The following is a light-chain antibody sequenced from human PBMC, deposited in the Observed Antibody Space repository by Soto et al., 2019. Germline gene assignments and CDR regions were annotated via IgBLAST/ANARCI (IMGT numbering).Light chain of an antibody. J-gene: IGLJ1*01. CDR1: TSNIGRST. V-gene: IGLV1-44*01. CDR2: GNT. Sequence: QSVLTQPPSASGTPGQRVTISCSGNTSNIGRSTVTWYQRFPGAAPKLLIYGNTQRPLGVPVRFSGSKSDTSASLAISGLQSEDEADYYCATWNDGVFVFGIGTKVTVL. CDR3: ATWNDGVFV.